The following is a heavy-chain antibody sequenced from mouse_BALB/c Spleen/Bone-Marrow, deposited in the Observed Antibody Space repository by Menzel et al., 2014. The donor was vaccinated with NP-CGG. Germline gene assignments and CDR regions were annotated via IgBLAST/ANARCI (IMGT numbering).Heavy chain of an antibody. V-gene: IGHV6-6*02. J-gene: IGHJ4*01. Sequence: EVMLVESGGGLVQPGGSMKLSCVASGFTFSNYWMNWVRQSPEKGLEWVAEIRLKSNNYATHYAESVKGRFTISRDDSKSSVYLQMNNLRAEDTGIYYCTRDYDDAMDYWGQGTSVTVSS. D-gene: IGHD2-4*01. CDR3: TRDYDDAMDY. CDR2: IRLKSNNYAT. CDR1: GFTFSNYW.